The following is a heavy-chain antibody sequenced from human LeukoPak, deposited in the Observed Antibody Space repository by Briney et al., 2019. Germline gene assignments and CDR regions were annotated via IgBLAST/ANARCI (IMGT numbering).Heavy chain of an antibody. CDR1: GFTFSIYA. V-gene: IGHV3-23*01. D-gene: IGHD2-2*01. Sequence: PGGSLRLSCAASGFTFSIYAMSWVRQAPGKGLAWVSSISGRGGSTYHADSVKGRFTISRGNSKNTLYLQMNSLRAEDTAVYYCAKDRVCSSTSCYGNFDYWGQGTLVTVSS. CDR2: ISGRGGST. CDR3: AKDRVCSSTSCYGNFDY. J-gene: IGHJ4*02.